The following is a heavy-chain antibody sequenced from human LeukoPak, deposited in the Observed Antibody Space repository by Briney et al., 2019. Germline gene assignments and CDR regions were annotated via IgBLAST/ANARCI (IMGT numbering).Heavy chain of an antibody. J-gene: IGHJ6*02. Sequence: GGSLRLSCAASGFTLSSYAMHWVRQAPGKGLEWVAVISYDGSNKYYADSVKGRFTISRDNSKNTLYLQMNSLRAEDTAVYYCARGNGRYGILTDLYYYYGMDVWGQGTTVTVSS. CDR2: ISYDGSNK. V-gene: IGHV3-30*04. D-gene: IGHD3-9*01. CDR1: GFTLSSYA. CDR3: ARGNGRYGILTDLYYYYGMDV.